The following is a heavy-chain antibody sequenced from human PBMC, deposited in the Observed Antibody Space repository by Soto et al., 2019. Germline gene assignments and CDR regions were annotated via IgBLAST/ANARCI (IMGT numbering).Heavy chain of an antibody. CDR3: AIGPPFEYCSCTCDYGMDV. CDR2: IWSDGSKE. D-gene: IGHD2-2*01. Sequence: QVQLVESGGGVVQPGTSLILSCVASGFTLSNYGMHWVRQAPGKGLEWVALIWSDGSKEYYADAVQGRFTVSRDNAKNMLYLQMNSLRAEETAVYYCAIGPPFEYCSCTCDYGMDVLGQGTTVTVSS. J-gene: IGHJ6*02. CDR1: GFTLSNYG. V-gene: IGHV3-33*01.